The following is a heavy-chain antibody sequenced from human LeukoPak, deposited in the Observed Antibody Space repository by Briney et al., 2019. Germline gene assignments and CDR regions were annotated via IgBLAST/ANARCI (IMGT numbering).Heavy chain of an antibody. J-gene: IGHJ4*02. CDR2: YRWYY. Sequence: GGSLRLSCAASGFIVSHNYMTWVRQAPGKGLEWISVYRWYYIFADSVKGRFTISRDQANNTLYLQMNTLRDEDTAVYYCARGPRYNFYWGQGTLVSVSS. D-gene: IGHD1-20*01. V-gene: IGHV3-53*01. CDR3: ARGPRYNFY. CDR1: GFIVSHNY.